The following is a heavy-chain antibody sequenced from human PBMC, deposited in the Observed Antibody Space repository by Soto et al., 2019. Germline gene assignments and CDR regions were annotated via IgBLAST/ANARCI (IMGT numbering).Heavy chain of an antibody. CDR3: ARVTVTGSAYYFYYDRMDG. Sequence: QVQLVQSGVEVKKPGSSVKVSCKASGGTLNSYAIDWVRQAPGQGLEWMGGIITIFANTSYEQRLQGRFTRTGDESTRTAYMELSTLTSEDTAVYYCARVTVTGSAYYFYYDRMDGWGQGPTVIVSS. J-gene: IGHJ6*02. CDR2: IITIFANT. CDR1: GGTLNSYA. V-gene: IGHV1-69*12. D-gene: IGHD1-1*01.